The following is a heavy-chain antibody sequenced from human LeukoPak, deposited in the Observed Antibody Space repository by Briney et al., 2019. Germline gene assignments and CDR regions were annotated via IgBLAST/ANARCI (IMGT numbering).Heavy chain of an antibody. D-gene: IGHD2-2*01. CDR3: ARGPLGRDIVVVPAAGPLYYYYGMDV. Sequence: GASVKVSCKASGYTFTGYYMHWVRQAPGQGLEWMGWINPNSGGTNYAQKIQGWVTMTRDTSISTAYMELSRLRSDDTAVYYCARGPLGRDIVVVPAAGPLYYYYGMDVWGQGTTVTVSS. V-gene: IGHV1-2*04. CDR1: GYTFTGYY. CDR2: INPNSGGT. J-gene: IGHJ6*02.